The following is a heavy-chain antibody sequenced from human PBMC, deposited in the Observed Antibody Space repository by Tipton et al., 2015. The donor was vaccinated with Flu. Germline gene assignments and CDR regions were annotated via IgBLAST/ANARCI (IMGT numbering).Heavy chain of an antibody. V-gene: IGHV4-34*01. CDR1: GGSFSGYY. CDR2: INHSGST. D-gene: IGHD1-14*01. Sequence: TLSLTCAVYGGSFSGYYWSWIRQPPGKGLEWIGEINHSGSTNHNPSLKSRVTISVDTSKNQFSLNLASLTAADTAVYYCARRASDNRPFETRGQGTLVTVSS. J-gene: IGHJ4*02. CDR3: ARRASDNRPFET.